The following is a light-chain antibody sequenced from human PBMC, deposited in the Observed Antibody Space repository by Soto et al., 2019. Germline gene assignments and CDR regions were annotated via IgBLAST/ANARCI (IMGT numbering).Light chain of an antibody. CDR1: QSVTNNY. J-gene: IGKJ2*01. Sequence: EIVLMQSPGTLSLSPGERATLSCRASQSVTNNYLAGYQQKPGQAPRLLIYGASSRATGVPDRFSGGGSGTDFTLTITRLEPEDFAVYYCQQYGISPLMYTFGQGTKLVVK. CDR3: QQYGISPLMYT. CDR2: GAS. V-gene: IGKV3-20*01.